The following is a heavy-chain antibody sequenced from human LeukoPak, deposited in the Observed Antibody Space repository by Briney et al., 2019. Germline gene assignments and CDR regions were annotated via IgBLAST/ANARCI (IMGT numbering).Heavy chain of an antibody. J-gene: IGHJ6*03. Sequence: GGSLRLSCAASGFTFSSYGMHWVRQAPGKGLEWVAVIWYDGSNKYYADSVKGRFTISRDNSKNTLYLQMNSLRAEDTAVYYCAKGRLYYYYYYMDVWGKGTTVTVSS. CDR2: IWYDGSNK. CDR3: AKGRLYYYYYYMDV. CDR1: GFTFSSYG. V-gene: IGHV3-33*06. D-gene: IGHD6-25*01.